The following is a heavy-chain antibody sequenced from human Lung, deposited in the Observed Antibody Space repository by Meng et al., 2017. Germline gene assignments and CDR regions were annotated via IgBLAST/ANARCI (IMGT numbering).Heavy chain of an antibody. V-gene: IGHV3-15*01. Sequence: VHLLESWGDWLKPGGTLSLVCAASGFYFKNAWMSWVRQAPGKGLDWVGRIKSNTDGGTAEYAAPVTGRFTISRDDSKSTLYLQMSGLRIDDTGVHYCTWDDKAVSDYWGQGTLVTVSS. J-gene: IGHJ4*02. CDR1: GFYFKNAW. CDR3: TWDDKAVSDY. D-gene: IGHD1-26*01. CDR2: IKSNTDGGTA.